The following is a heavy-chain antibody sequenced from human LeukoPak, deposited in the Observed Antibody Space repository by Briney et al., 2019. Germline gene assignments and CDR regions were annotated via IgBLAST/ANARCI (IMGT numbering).Heavy chain of an antibody. CDR1: GGSFSGYY. CDR3: ARGVVYYDFWSGYYTYYFDY. Sequence: SETLSLTCAVYGGSFSGYYWSWIRQPPGKGLEWIGEINHSGSTNYNPSLKSRVTISVDTSKNQLSLKLSSVTAADTAVYYCARGVVYYDFWSGYYTYYFDYWGQGTLVTVSS. V-gene: IGHV4-34*01. J-gene: IGHJ4*02. CDR2: INHSGST. D-gene: IGHD3-3*01.